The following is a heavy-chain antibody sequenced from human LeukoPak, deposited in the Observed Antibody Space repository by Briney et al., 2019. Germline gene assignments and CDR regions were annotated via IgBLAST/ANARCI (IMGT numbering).Heavy chain of an antibody. J-gene: IGHJ4*02. D-gene: IGHD3-16*01. CDR1: GFTFSTYY. CDR2: IKQDGSEE. CDR3: ARDLGPTYCILDY. Sequence: GGSLRLSCAASGFTFSTYYMSWVRQAPGKGLEWVANIKQDGSEEYYVDSVKGRFTIFRDDAKNSLYLQMNTLRVEDTAAYHCARDLGPTYCILDYWGQGTLVTVSS. V-gene: IGHV3-7*01.